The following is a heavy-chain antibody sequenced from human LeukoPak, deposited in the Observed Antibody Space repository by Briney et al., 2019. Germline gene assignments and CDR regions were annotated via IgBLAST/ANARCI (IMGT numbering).Heavy chain of an antibody. CDR3: ARDPISSGYYQPVDY. V-gene: IGHV1-18*01. J-gene: IGHJ4*02. CDR1: GGTFSSYG. Sequence: ASVKVSCKASGGTFSSYGISWVRQAPGQGLEWMGWISAYNGNTNYAQKLQGRVTMTTDTSTSTAYMELRSLRSDDTAVYYCARDPISSGYYQPVDYWGQGTLVTVSS. CDR2: ISAYNGNT. D-gene: IGHD3-22*01.